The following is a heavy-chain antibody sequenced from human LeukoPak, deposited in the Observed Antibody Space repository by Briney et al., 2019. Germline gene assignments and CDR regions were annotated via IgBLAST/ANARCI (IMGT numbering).Heavy chain of an antibody. CDR2: ISGSGVGT. J-gene: IGHJ4*02. D-gene: IGHD5-18*01. CDR1: GFTISSYG. V-gene: IGHV3-23*01. Sequence: GGSLRLSCAASGFTISSYGMSWLRQPPGKGLEWVSAISGSGVGTYYADSVKGRFTISRDNSKNTLYLQMNSLRAEDTAVYYCANRVYSYADPFDYWGQGTLVTVSS. CDR3: ANRVYSYADPFDY.